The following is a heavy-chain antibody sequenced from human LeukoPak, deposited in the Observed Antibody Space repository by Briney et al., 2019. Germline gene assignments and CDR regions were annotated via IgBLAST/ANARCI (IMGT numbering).Heavy chain of an antibody. Sequence: GGSLRLSCAASGFTFSSYAMSWVRQAPGKGLEWVSGISGSGGSTYYADSVKGRFTISRDNAKNTLYLQMNSLRAEDTAVYYCAILLRWSWGLFDPGGQGLVVTVS. CDR3: AILLRWSWGLFDP. CDR2: ISGSGGST. J-gene: IGHJ5*02. CDR1: GFTFSSYA. D-gene: IGHD1-26*01. V-gene: IGHV3-23*01.